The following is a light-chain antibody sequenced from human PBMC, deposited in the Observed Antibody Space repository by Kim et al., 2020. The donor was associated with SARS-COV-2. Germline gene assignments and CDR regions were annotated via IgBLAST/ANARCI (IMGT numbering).Light chain of an antibody. CDR3: TSYAGGGAWV. J-gene: IGLJ3*02. Sequence: GQSITTSCTGTSRDVGAYNYVSWYQQHPGKAPQLMIYNVANRPSGVSSRFSGSKSGNTASLTISGLQAEDEAHYSCTSYAGGGAWVFGGGTQLTVL. V-gene: IGLV2-14*03. CDR1: SRDVGAYNY. CDR2: NVA.